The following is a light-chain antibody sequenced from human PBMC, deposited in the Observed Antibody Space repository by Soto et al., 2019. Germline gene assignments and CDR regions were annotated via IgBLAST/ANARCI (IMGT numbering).Light chain of an antibody. V-gene: IGKV3-15*01. Sequence: EIVMTQSPAPLSVSPGERATLSCRASQRVSSKLAWYQQKPGQAPRVLIYGASTRATGIPARFSGSGSGTEFTLTISSLQTEDFAVYYCQHYNDWPPTWTFGQGTRVEIK. CDR1: QRVSSK. CDR2: GAS. J-gene: IGKJ1*01. CDR3: QHYNDWPPTWT.